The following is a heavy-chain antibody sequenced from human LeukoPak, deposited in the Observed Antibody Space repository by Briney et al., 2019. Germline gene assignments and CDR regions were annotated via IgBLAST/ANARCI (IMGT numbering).Heavy chain of an antibody. J-gene: IGHJ4*02. CDR3: AKHVDTAMVTAFDY. D-gene: IGHD5-18*01. Sequence: GRSLRLSCAASGFTFSSYGMHWVRQAPGKGLEWVAVISYDGSNKYYADSVKGRFTISRDNSKNTLYLQMNSLRAEDTAVYYCAKHVDTAMVTAFDYWGQGTLVTVSS. V-gene: IGHV3-30*18. CDR2: ISYDGSNK. CDR1: GFTFSSYG.